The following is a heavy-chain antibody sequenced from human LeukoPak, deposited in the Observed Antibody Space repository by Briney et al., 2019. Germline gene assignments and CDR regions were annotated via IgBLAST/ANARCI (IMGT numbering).Heavy chain of an antibody. CDR3: ARDIRYGSGSYRVYYYYGMDV. V-gene: IGHV3-30-3*01. J-gene: IGHJ6*02. Sequence: PGRSLRLSCAASGFTFSSYAMHWVRQAPGKGLEWVAVISYDGSNKYYADSVKGRFTISRDNSKNTLYLQMNSLRAEDTAVYYCARDIRYGSGSYRVYYYYGMDVWGQGTLVTVSS. CDR2: ISYDGSNK. D-gene: IGHD3-10*01. CDR1: GFTFSSYA.